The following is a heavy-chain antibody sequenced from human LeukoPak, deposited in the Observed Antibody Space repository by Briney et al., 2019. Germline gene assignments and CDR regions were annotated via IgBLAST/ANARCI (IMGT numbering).Heavy chain of an antibody. J-gene: IGHJ5*02. V-gene: IGHV4-34*01. Sequence: PSETLSLTCAVYGGSFSGYYWSWIRQPPGKGLEWIGEINHSGSTNYNPSLKSRVTISVDTSKNQFSLKLSSVTAADTAVYYCATSTDIVVVPAARGYNWFDPWGQGTLVTASS. CDR1: GGSFSGYY. D-gene: IGHD2-2*01. CDR3: ATSTDIVVVPAARGYNWFDP. CDR2: INHSGST.